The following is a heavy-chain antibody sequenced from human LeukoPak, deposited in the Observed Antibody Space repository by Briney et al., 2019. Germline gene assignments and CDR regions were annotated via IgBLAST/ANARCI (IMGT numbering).Heavy chain of an antibody. CDR3: AASPELRWYNPGVDY. CDR2: FDPEDGET. D-gene: IGHD4-23*01. Sequence: ASVKVSCKDSGYTLTELSMHWVRQAPGKGLEWMGGFDPEDGETIYAQKFQGRVTMTEDTSTDTAYMELSSLRSEDTAVYYCAASPELRWYNPGVDYWGQGTLVTVSS. CDR1: GYTLTELS. J-gene: IGHJ4*02. V-gene: IGHV1-24*01.